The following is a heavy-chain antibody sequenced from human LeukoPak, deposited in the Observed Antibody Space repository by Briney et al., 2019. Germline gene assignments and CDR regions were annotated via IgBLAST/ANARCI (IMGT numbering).Heavy chain of an antibody. D-gene: IGHD3-10*01. J-gene: IGHJ4*02. CDR2: IYSGGST. CDR3: AVLLRFGEFRSDY. Sequence: PGGSLRLSCAASGFTVSSNYMSWVRQAPGKGLEWVSVIYSGGSTYYADSVKGRFTISRDNSKNTLYLQMNSLRAEDTAVYYCAVLLRFGEFRSDYWGQGTLVTVSS. V-gene: IGHV3-66*01. CDR1: GFTVSSNY.